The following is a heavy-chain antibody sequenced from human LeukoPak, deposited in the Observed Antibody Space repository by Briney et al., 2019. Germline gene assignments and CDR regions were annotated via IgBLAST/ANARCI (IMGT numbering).Heavy chain of an antibody. V-gene: IGHV4-59*01. CDR3: ARHGTTGTNLNWFDP. J-gene: IGHJ5*02. D-gene: IGHD1-1*01. Sequence: SETPSLTCTVSGGSISSYYWSWIRQPPGKGLEWIGYIYYSGSTNYNPSLKSRVTISIDTTKSQFSLKVSSVTAADTAVYYCARHGTTGTNLNWFDPWGQGTLVTVSS. CDR1: GGSISSYY. CDR2: IYYSGST.